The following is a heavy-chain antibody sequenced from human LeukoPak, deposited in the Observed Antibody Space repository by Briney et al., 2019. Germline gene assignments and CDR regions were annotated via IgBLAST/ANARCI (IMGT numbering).Heavy chain of an antibody. D-gene: IGHD6-19*01. V-gene: IGHV4-30-2*01. CDR3: ARRGSESSGWAFDH. J-gene: IGHJ5*02. CDR2: IYHSGST. CDR1: GGSISSGGYY. Sequence: SSQTLSLTCTVSGGSISSGGYYWSWIRQPPGKGLEWIGYIYHSGSTYYNPSLKSRVTISVDRSKNQFSLKLSSVTAADTAVYYCARRGSESSGWAFDHWGLGTLVIVSS.